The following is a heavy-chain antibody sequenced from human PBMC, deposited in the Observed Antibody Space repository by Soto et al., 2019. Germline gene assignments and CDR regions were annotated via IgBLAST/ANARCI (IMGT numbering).Heavy chain of an antibody. J-gene: IGHJ4*02. CDR1: GLSFSTYA. CDR2: ISGSGGCI. V-gene: IGHV3-23*01. Sequence: EVQLLESGGGLVQPGGSLRLSCEASGLSFSTYAMSWVRQAPGKGLEWVSSISGSGGCIYYADYVKGRFTISRDNSKNTLYLQIDSLRVEDTAVYYFAKSPRGLSVFGVVKNLALEYGGKGSQITVYS. CDR3: AKSPRGLSVFGVVKNLALEY. D-gene: IGHD3-3*01.